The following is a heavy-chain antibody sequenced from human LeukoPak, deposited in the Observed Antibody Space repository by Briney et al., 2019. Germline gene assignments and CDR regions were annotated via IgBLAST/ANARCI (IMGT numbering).Heavy chain of an antibody. D-gene: IGHD4-17*01. V-gene: IGHV3-74*03. CDR3: ARVFVGYGDYYFDY. Sequence: GGSLRLSCAASGFXFSRYWIHWVRQAPGKGLMWVSRISPDGSTTLYADSVKGRFTISRDNAKNTLYLQMNSLGAEDTAVYYCARVFVGYGDYYFDYWGQGTLVTVSS. J-gene: IGHJ4*02. CDR2: ISPDGSTT. CDR1: GFXFSRYW.